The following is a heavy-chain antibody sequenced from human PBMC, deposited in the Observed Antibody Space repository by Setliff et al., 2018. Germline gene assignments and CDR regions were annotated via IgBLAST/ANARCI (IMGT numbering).Heavy chain of an antibody. CDR1: GDSLSNGFY. CDR2: IYYSGNT. J-gene: IGHJ3*02. Sequence: SETLSLTCTVSGDSLSNGFYWGWIRQTPGKGLHWIGSIYYSGNTNCNPSLKSRVTISIDTSKNQFSLKLSSVTAADTAVYHCARGKTFFGAFIRAFDIWGQGRMVTVSS. CDR3: ARGKTFFGAFIRAFDI. V-gene: IGHV4-38-2*02. D-gene: IGHD3-3*01.